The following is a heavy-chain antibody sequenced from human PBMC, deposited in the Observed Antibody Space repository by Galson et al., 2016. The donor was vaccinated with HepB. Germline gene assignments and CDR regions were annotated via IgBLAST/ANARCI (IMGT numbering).Heavy chain of an antibody. D-gene: IGHD1-14*01. CDR2: MNPNSGNT. CDR3: ARAIRNQLLSEY. J-gene: IGHJ4*02. CDR1: GYTFSDYD. V-gene: IGHV1-8*01. Sequence: SVKVSCKASGYTFSDYDVAWVRQAPGQGLEWMGWMNPNSGNTGYAQRLRGRIGMTRDASIDTAYLELHSLRSEDTAMYYCARAIRNQLLSEYWGQGTLVTVSS.